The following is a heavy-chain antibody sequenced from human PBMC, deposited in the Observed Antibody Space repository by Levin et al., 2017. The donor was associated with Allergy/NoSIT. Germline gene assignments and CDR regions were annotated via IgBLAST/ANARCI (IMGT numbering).Heavy chain of an antibody. V-gene: IGHV1-2*02. CDR3: ARGVPVGTTSPDVFDI. Sequence: ASVKVSCKTFGYTFTGYYMHWVRQAPGQGLEWMGWMNPNSGGTNYAQKFQGRVTMTRDTSISTAYMELSSLRSDDTAVYYCARGVPVGTTSPDVFDIWGQGTVVSVSS. CDR1: GYTFTGYY. CDR2: MNPNSGGT. J-gene: IGHJ3*02. D-gene: IGHD5-12*01.